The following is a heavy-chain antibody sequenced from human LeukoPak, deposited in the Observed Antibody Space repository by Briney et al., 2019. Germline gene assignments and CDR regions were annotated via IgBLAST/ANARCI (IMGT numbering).Heavy chain of an antibody. Sequence: SETLSLTCTVSGGSISSYYWSWIRQPPGKGLEWIGYIYYSGSTNYNPSLKSRVTISEDTSKNQFSLKLSSVTAADTAVYYCARVIYYGSGSSDAFDIWGQGTMVTVSS. V-gene: IGHV4-59*01. CDR3: ARVIYYGSGSSDAFDI. D-gene: IGHD3-10*01. CDR2: IYYSGST. CDR1: GGSISSYY. J-gene: IGHJ3*02.